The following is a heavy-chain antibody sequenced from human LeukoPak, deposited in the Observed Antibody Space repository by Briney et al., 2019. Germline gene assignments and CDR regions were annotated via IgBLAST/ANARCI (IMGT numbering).Heavy chain of an antibody. J-gene: IGHJ3*02. CDR3: ARDHPYCSSTSCYAEAFDI. CDR1: GFTFSSYG. Sequence: GGSLRLSCAASGFTFSSYGMHWVRQAPGKGLEWVAVIWYDGSNKYYADSVKGRFTISRDNSKNTLYLQMNSLRAEDTAVYYCARDHPYCSSTSCYAEAFDIWGQGTMVTVSS. D-gene: IGHD2-2*01. V-gene: IGHV3-33*08. CDR2: IWYDGSNK.